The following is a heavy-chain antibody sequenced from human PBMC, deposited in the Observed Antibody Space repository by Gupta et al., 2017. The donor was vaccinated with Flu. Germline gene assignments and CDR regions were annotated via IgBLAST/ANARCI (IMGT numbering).Heavy chain of an antibody. CDR1: GFTVSSNY. D-gene: IGHD6-19*01. V-gene: IGHV3-66*02. Sequence: EVQLVESGGGLVQPGGSLRLSWEASGFTVSSNYMSWVRQAPGKGLEWVSVIYSVGSTYYADSVKGRFTISRDNSKNTLYLQMNSLRAEDTAVYYCARDRGFAAVAVEYYYGMDVWGQGTTVTVSS. J-gene: IGHJ6*02. CDR3: ARDRGFAAVAVEYYYGMDV. CDR2: IYSVGST.